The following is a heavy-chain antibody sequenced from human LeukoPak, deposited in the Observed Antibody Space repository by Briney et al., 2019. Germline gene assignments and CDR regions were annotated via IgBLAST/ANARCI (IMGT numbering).Heavy chain of an antibody. CDR3: AKVFSVGMDV. V-gene: IGHV3-30*18. CDR1: GFTFSSYG. D-gene: IGHD3-10*01. CDR2: ISYDGSNK. J-gene: IGHJ6*04. Sequence: GRSLRLSCAASGFTFSSYGMHRVRQAPGKGLEWVAVISYDGSNKYYADSVKGRFTISRDNSKNTLYLQMNSLRAEDTAVYYCAKVFSVGMDVWGKGTTVTVSS.